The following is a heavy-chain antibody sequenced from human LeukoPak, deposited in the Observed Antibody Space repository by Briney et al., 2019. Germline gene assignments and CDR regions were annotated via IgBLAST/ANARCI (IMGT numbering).Heavy chain of an antibody. Sequence: SETLSLTCTVSGGSVSNSLYYWSWIRQPPGKGLEWIGYIYYNGDTNYNPSLKSRVIISIDTSSNQFSLRLDSMTAADTAVYYCARVLRAASWRSYDYWGQGSLVTVSS. CDR2: IYYNGDT. CDR3: ARVLRAASWRSYDY. V-gene: IGHV4-61*01. J-gene: IGHJ4*02. D-gene: IGHD5-18*01. CDR1: GGSVSNSLYY.